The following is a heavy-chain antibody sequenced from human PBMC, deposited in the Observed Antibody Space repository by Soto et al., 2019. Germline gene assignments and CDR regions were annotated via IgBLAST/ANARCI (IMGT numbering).Heavy chain of an antibody. CDR1: GGTFSSYA. V-gene: IGHV1-69*13. CDR2: IIPIFGTA. CDR3: ARDLGAGLGADYYYYGMDV. J-gene: IGHJ6*02. D-gene: IGHD6-13*01. Sequence: GASVKVSCKASGGTFSSYAISWVRQAPGQGLEWMGGIIPIFGTANYAQKFQGRVTITADESTSTAYMELSSLRSEDTAVYYCARDLGAGLGADYYYYGMDVWGQGTTVTVSS.